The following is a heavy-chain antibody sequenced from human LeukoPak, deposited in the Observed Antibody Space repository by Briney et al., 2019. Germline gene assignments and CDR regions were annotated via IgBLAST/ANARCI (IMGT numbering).Heavy chain of an antibody. J-gene: IGHJ4*02. CDR3: ARGPRAAADDY. V-gene: IGHV1-3*01. D-gene: IGHD6-13*01. CDR2: INAYNGNT. Sequence: GPSVKVSCKASGYTFINFAINWGRQAPGQRPEWMGWINAYNGNTKYSQKFQDRVTITRDTSASTAYMELTNLTSEDTAVYYCARGPRAAADDYWGQGSLVTVSS. CDR1: GYTFINFA.